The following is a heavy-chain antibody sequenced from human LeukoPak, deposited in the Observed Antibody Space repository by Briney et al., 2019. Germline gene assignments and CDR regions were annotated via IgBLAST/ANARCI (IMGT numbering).Heavy chain of an antibody. CDR2: IYYTGST. V-gene: IGHV4-59*01. J-gene: IGHJ4*02. D-gene: IGHD5/OR15-5a*01. CDR3: ARGVRALRDY. Sequence: SETLSLICTVSGGSISIYYWSWIRQPPGKGREWIGYIYYTGSTNYNPSLKSRVTISVDTSKTQFSLKLRSVTAADTAVYYCARGVRALRDYWGQGTLVTVSS. CDR1: GGSISIYY.